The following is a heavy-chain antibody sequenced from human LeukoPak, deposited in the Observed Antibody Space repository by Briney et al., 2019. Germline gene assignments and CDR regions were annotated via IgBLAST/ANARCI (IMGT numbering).Heavy chain of an antibody. Sequence: GGSLRLSCAASGFTFSSYSMNWVRQAPGKGLEWVSSISSSSSYIYYADSVKGRFTISRDNSKNTLYLQMNSLRAEDTAVYYCAKDLSIGIAAAGPFDYWGQGTLVTVSS. CDR1: GFTFSSYS. V-gene: IGHV3-21*01. CDR3: AKDLSIGIAAAGPFDY. D-gene: IGHD6-13*01. J-gene: IGHJ4*02. CDR2: ISSSSSYI.